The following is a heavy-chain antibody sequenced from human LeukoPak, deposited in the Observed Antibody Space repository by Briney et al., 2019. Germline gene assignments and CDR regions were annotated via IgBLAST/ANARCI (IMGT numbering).Heavy chain of an antibody. CDR1: GFTFSSYW. V-gene: IGHV3-30*02. J-gene: IGHJ3*02. CDR2: IRYDGSNK. Sequence: GGSLRLSCAASGFTFSSYWMSWVRQAPGKGLEWVAFIRYDGSNKYYADSVKGRFTISRDNSKNTLYLQMNSLRAEDTAVYYCARDYYDFWSGYSYAFDIWGQGTMVTVSS. CDR3: ARDYYDFWSGYSYAFDI. D-gene: IGHD3-3*01.